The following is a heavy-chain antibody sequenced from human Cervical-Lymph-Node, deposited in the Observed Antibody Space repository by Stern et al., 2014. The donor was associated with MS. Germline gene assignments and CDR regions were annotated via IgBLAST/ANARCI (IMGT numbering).Heavy chain of an antibody. J-gene: IGHJ6*02. CDR1: GFSLNTSGEG. Sequence: QVTLRESGPTLVKPTQTLTLTCTFSGFSLNTSGEGVGWIRQPPGKALECLAVIYWDADERYSPSLDSRLTITKYTSKNQVVLTMANMDPVDTGTYYCAHTTVTFDEAYGLDVWGQGTTVTVSS. CDR3: AHTTVTFDEAYGLDV. D-gene: IGHD4-17*01. CDR2: IYWDADE. V-gene: IGHV2-5*02.